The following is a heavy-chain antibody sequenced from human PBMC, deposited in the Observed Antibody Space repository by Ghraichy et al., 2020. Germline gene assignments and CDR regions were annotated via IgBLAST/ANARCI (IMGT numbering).Heavy chain of an antibody. V-gene: IGHV3-23*01. D-gene: IGHD3-16*01. CDR2: ITGGGSST. J-gene: IGHJ4*02. CDR3: AKVGWANY. Sequence: LSLTCAASGFTFSDYPVSWVRQAPGKGLEWISAITGGGSSTFYADSVKGRFTISRDNAKNTLYLQMNSLTVEDTAVYYCAKVGWANYWGQGTLVTVSS. CDR1: GFTFSDYP.